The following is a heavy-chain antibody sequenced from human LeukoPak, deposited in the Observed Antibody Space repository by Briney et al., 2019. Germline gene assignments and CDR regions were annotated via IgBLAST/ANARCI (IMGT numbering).Heavy chain of an antibody. D-gene: IGHD6-19*01. CDR2: IYDGDNT. CDR3: AGATQWLAYDG. CDR1: GFTFNYYY. Sequence: PGGSLRLSCAASGFTFNYYYMGWVRQAPGKGLQWVSVIYDGDNTSYIDSAKGLLTISREDSQNTLYLQMNGLRPGGTAVYYWAGATQWLAYDGWGQGTLVTVSA. V-gene: IGHV3-53*01. J-gene: IGHJ4*02.